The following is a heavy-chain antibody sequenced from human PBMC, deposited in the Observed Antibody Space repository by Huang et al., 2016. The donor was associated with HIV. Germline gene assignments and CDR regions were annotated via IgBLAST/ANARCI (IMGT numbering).Heavy chain of an antibody. CDR2: RSYDGSTT. CDR1: GFTFNKYG. V-gene: IGHV3-30*18. D-gene: IGHD3-3*01. Sequence: QVQLVESGGGVVQPGRSLRVSCAASGFTFNKYGMHWVRQAPGRGLEWVAVRSYDGSTTYYGDSVKGRFTISRDNSKNTLYLQMNSLRTNDTAMYYCAKNNVAYDFWSGYYTYWGQGALVTVSS. J-gene: IGHJ4*02. CDR3: AKNNVAYDFWSGYYTY.